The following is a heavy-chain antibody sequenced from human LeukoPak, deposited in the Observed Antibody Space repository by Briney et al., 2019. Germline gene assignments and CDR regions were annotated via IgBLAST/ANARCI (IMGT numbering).Heavy chain of an antibody. CDR3: ARDWDGYDILPGYYVRWFDP. CDR1: AGIFSSYS. V-gene: IGHV1-69*13. CDR2: IISICGTA. J-gene: IGHJ5*02. Sequence: VKVFCRACAGIFSSYSRIGGPRPRGRGGEERGGIISICGTANYAHKFQGRVTITADESPSTAYMEMSSVRSEDTAVYYCARDWDGYDILPGYYVRWFDPWCQGTLVTVSS. D-gene: IGHD3-9*01.